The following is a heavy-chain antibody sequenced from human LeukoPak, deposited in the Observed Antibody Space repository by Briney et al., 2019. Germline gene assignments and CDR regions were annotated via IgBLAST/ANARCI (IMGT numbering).Heavy chain of an antibody. D-gene: IGHD3-3*01. V-gene: IGHV3-53*01. CDR3: ARGGRDFWSGYRLAN. J-gene: IGHJ4*02. CDR1: GFTVSSNY. Sequence: GGSLRLSCAASGFTVSSNYMSWVRQAPGKGLEWVSVIYSGGSTYYADSVKGRFTISRDNSKTTLYLQMNSLRAEDTAVYYCARGGRDFWSGYRLANWGQGTLVTVSS. CDR2: IYSGGST.